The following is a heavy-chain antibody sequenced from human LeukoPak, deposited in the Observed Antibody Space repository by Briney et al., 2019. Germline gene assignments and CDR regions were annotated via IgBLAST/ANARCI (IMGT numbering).Heavy chain of an antibody. V-gene: IGHV3-48*04. CDR1: GFTFTTFG. Sequence: PGGSLRLSCSASGFTFTTFGMNRVRQAPGKGLEWVAYISANGRANYYADSVRGRFTISRDNAKNSLYLQMNSLRAEDTAVYYCARTEATVTNPYYYYYMDVWGKGTTVTVSS. J-gene: IGHJ6*03. D-gene: IGHD4-17*01. CDR3: ARTEATVTNPYYYYYMDV. CDR2: ISANGRAN.